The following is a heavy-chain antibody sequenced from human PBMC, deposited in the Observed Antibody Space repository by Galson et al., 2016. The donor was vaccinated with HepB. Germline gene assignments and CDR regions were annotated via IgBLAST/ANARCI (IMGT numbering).Heavy chain of an antibody. J-gene: IGHJ4*02. D-gene: IGHD3-3*01. CDR3: ALQGGRSYDGFSSGPYVGYFDS. CDR2: IGTYNGHT. CDR1: SYTFSYHTYS. Sequence: SVKVSCKASSYTFSYHTYSVTWVRQAPGQGLELMGWIGTYNGHTNYAQKFQGRVAMSMETSTSTAHMELTSLTSDDTAVYFCALQGGRSYDGFSSGPYVGYFDSWGQGALVTVSS. V-gene: IGHV1-18*01.